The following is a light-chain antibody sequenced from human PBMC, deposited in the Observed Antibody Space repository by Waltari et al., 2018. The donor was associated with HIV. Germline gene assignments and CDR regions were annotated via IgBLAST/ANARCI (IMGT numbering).Light chain of an antibody. CDR3: QQYYSTLT. CDR2: WAS. CDR1: QTILYKSNNQNS. J-gene: IGKJ4*01. Sequence: DIVMTQSPDSLAVSLGERATINCKSSQTILYKSNNQNSLAWYQQKPGQPPKLLIYWASTRESGVPDRFSGSGSGTDFTLTISSLQAEDVAVYYCQQYYSTLTFGGGTKVEIK. V-gene: IGKV4-1*01.